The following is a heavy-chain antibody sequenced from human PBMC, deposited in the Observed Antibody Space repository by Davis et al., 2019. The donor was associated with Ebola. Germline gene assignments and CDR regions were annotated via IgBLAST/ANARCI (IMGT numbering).Heavy chain of an antibody. CDR2: IIPIFGTA. Sequence: SVKVSCKASGGTFSSYAISWVRQAPGQGLEWMGGIIPIFGTANYAQKFQGRVTITADESTSTAYMELSSLRSEDTAVYYCASSHGYSYGYVYYGMDVWGQGTMVTVSS. CDR1: GGTFSSYA. CDR3: ASSHGYSYGYVYYGMDV. J-gene: IGHJ6*02. D-gene: IGHD5-18*01. V-gene: IGHV1-69*13.